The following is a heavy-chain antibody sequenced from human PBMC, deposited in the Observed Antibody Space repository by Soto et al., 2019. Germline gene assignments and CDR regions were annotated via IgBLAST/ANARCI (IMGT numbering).Heavy chain of an antibody. V-gene: IGHV3-30*18. CDR2: ISYDGSNK. CDR1: GFTFSSHG. J-gene: IGHJ6*02. Sequence: WGSLRLPCAASGFTFSSHGMHWVRQAPGKGLEWVAVISYDGSNKYYADSVKGRFTISRDNSKNTLYLQMNSLRAEDTAVYYCAKDLSGMDVWGQGTTVTVSS. CDR3: AKDLSGMDV.